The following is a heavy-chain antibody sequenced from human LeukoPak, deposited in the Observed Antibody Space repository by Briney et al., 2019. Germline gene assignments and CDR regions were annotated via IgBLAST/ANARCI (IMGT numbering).Heavy chain of an antibody. CDR3: ASAQWLGHFDF. V-gene: IGHV4-34*01. CDR1: GGSFSGYY. J-gene: IGHJ4*02. CDR2: INHSGST. D-gene: IGHD6-19*01. Sequence: PSETLSLTCAVYGGSFSGYYWSWIRQPPGKGLEWIGEINHSGSTNYNPSLKSRVTISVDTSKNQFSLKLSSVTAADTAVYYCASAQWLGHFDFWGQGTLVTVSS.